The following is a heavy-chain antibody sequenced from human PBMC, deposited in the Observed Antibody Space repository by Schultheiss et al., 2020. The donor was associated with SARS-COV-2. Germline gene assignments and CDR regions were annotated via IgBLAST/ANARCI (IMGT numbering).Heavy chain of an antibody. CDR3: ASGAQLLDY. J-gene: IGHJ4*02. CDR1: GFTFSSYS. Sequence: GGSLRLSCAASGFTFSSYSMNWVRQAPGKGLEWVAVISYDGSNKYYADSVKGRFTISRDNSKNTLYLQMNSLRAEDTAVYYCASGAQLLDYWGQGTLVTVSS. CDR2: ISYDGSNK. D-gene: IGHD2-2*01. V-gene: IGHV3-30*03.